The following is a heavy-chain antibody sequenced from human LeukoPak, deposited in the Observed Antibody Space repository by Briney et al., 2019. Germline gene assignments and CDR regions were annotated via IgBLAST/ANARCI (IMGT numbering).Heavy chain of an antibody. CDR1: GYTFTSYG. D-gene: IGHD3-10*01. Sequence: GASVKVSCKASGYTFTSYGISWVRQAPGQGLEWMGWISAYNGNTNYAQKLQGRVTMTTDTSTSTAYMELRSLRSDDTAVYYCARDQRDVLLWFGELLPFDYWGQGTLVTVSS. V-gene: IGHV1-18*01. CDR3: ARDQRDVLLWFGELLPFDY. CDR2: ISAYNGNT. J-gene: IGHJ4*02.